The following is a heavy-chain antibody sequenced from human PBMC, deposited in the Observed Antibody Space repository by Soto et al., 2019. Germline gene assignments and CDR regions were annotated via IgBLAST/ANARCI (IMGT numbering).Heavy chain of an antibody. Sequence: QVQLQESGPGLVKHSETLSLTCTVSGGSISSYYWSWIRQPPGKGLEWIGYIYYSGSTNYNPSLKSRVTISVDTSKNQFSLKLSSVTAADTAVYYCARVIMGELDYWGQGTLVTVSS. D-gene: IGHD3-16*01. V-gene: IGHV4-59*01. CDR3: ARVIMGELDY. J-gene: IGHJ4*02. CDR1: GGSISSYY. CDR2: IYYSGST.